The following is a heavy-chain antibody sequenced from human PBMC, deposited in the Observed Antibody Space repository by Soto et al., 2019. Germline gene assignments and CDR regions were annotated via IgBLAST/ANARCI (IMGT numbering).Heavy chain of an antibody. CDR3: ARGQYSSSWSDYYYYMDV. D-gene: IGHD6-13*01. Sequence: ASVKVSCKASGYTFTSYDMNWVRQATGQGLEWMGWMNPNSGNTGYAQKFQGRVTMTRNTSISTAYMELSSLRSEDTAVYYCARGQYSSSWSDYYYYMDVWGQGTTVTVSS. V-gene: IGHV1-8*01. CDR2: MNPNSGNT. J-gene: IGHJ6*03. CDR1: GYTFTSYD.